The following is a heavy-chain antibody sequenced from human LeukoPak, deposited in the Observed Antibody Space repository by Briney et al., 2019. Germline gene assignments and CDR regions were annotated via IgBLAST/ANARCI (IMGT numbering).Heavy chain of an antibody. V-gene: IGHV3-53*01. CDR3: ARVRPGSGWPFDY. CDR2: IYSGGST. J-gene: IGHJ4*02. D-gene: IGHD6-19*01. Sequence: GGSLRLSCAASGFTLTSYTMYWVRQAPGKGLEWVSIIYSGGSTSYADSVKGRFTISRDNSKNTLYLQMNSLRAEDTAMYYCARVRPGSGWPFDYWGQGTLVTVSS. CDR1: GFTLTSYT.